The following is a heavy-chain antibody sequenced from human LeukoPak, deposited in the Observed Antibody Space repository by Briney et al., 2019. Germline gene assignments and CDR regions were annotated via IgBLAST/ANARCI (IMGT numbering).Heavy chain of an antibody. Sequence: GRSLRLSCAPSGFTFSRHGMHWVRQAPGKGLEWVAIISNDGSRKYYAHSVEGRFTISRDNSKNTLYLQMDSLRAEDTAVYYCARGLVEMATRYFDLWGRGTLVTVSS. D-gene: IGHD5-24*01. V-gene: IGHV3-30*03. CDR1: GFTFSRHG. CDR2: ISNDGSRK. CDR3: ARGLVEMATRYFDL. J-gene: IGHJ2*01.